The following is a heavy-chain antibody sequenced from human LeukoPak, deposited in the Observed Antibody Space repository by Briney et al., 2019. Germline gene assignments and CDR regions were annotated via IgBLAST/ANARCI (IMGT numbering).Heavy chain of an antibody. CDR3: ASIRDGSCDY. V-gene: IGHV4-59*06. CDR1: GGSISSYY. CDR2: IYYSGST. Sequence: SETLSLTCTVSGGSISSYYWSWIRQPPGKGLEWIGYIYYSGSTYYNPSLKSRVTISVDTSKNQFSLKLSSVTAADTAVYYCASIRDGSCDYWGQGTLVTVSS. J-gene: IGHJ4*02. D-gene: IGHD5-24*01.